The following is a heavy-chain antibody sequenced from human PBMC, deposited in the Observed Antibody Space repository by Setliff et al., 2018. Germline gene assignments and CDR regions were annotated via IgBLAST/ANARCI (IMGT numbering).Heavy chain of an antibody. CDR2: INHSGST. CDR1: GGPFSGYY. J-gene: IGHJ4*02. Sequence: SETLSLTCAVYGGPFSGYYWSWIRQPPGKGLEWIGEINHSGSTNYNPSLKSRVTISVDMSKNQFSLKLSSVTAADTAVYYCARGRIRLWKYYFDYWGQGTLVTVSS. CDR3: ARGRIRLWKYYFDY. D-gene: IGHD5-18*01. V-gene: IGHV4-34*01.